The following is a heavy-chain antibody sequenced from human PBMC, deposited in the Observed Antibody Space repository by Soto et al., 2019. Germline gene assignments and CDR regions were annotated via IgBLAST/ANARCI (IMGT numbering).Heavy chain of an antibody. J-gene: IGHJ5*02. Sequence: ASVKVSCKASGYTFTGYYMHWVRQAPGQGLEWMGWINPNSGGTNYAQKFQGRVTMTRDTSISTAYMELSRLRSDDTAVYYCTVAAPEAHWLDPWGQGTLVTVSS. V-gene: IGHV1-2*02. CDR3: TVAAPEAHWLDP. CDR1: GYTFTGYY. D-gene: IGHD2-15*01. CDR2: INPNSGGT.